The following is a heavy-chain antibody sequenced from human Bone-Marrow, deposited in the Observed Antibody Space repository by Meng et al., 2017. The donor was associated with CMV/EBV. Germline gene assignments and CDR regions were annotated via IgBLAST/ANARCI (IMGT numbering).Heavy chain of an antibody. CDR2: IYSGVTST. Sequence: GESLKISCAASGFTFRSYAMSWVRQAPGKGLEWVSVIYSGVTSTYYANSVKGRFTISRDNSKNTLYLQMNSLRAEDTAVYYCAKDANYVTHWAQGTLVTVPS. CDR3: AKDANYVTH. D-gene: IGHD4/OR15-4a*01. CDR1: GFTFRSYA. V-gene: IGHV3-23*03. J-gene: IGHJ4*02.